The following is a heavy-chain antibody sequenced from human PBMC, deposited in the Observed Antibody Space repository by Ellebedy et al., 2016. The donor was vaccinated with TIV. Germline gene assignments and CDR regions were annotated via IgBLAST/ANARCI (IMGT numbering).Heavy chain of an antibody. CDR1: GYTFTSYD. CDR2: MNPNSGNT. V-gene: IGHV1-8*01. CDR3: ARGQDDAFDI. J-gene: IGHJ3*02. Sequence: ASVKVSXXASGYTFTSYDINWVRQATGQGREWMGWMNPNSGNTGYAQKFQGRVTMTRNTSISTAYMELSSLRSEDTAVYYCARGQDDAFDIWGQGTMVTVSS.